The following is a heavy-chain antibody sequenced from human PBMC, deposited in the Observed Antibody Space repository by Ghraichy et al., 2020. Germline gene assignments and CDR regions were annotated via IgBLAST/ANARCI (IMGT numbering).Heavy chain of an antibody. CDR3: ARETSTVTTSWFDP. J-gene: IGHJ5*02. D-gene: IGHD4-17*01. CDR1: GFTFSSYG. Sequence: LSLTCAASGFTFSSYGMHWVRQAPGKGLEWVAVISYDGSNKYYADSVKGRFTISRDNAKNSLYLQMNSLRAEDTAVYYCARETSTVTTSWFDPWGQGTLVTVSS. V-gene: IGHV3-30*03. CDR2: ISYDGSNK.